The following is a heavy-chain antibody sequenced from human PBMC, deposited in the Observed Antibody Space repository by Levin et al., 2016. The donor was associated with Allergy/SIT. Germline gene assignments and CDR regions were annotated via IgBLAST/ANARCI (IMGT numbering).Heavy chain of an antibody. V-gene: IGHV4-59*06. D-gene: IGHD3-10*01. CDR1: GGSISSYY. J-gene: IGHJ5*02. CDR2: IYYSGST. CDR3: ARSLLWFGDGFDP. Sequence: SETLSLTCTASGGSISSYYWSWIRQPPGKGLEWIGYIYYSGSTYYNPSLKSRVTISVDTSKNQFSLKLSSVTAADTAVYYCARSLLWFGDGFDPWGQGTLVTVSS.